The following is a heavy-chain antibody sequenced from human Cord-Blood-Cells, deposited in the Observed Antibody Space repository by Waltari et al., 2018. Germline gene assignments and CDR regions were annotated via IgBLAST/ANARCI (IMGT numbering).Heavy chain of an antibody. J-gene: IGHJ4*02. CDR3: ASDSSWYLGLDY. CDR1: GYTFTSYY. D-gene: IGHD6-13*01. Sequence: QVQLVQSGAEVKKPGASVKVSCKASGYTFTSYYMHWVRQAPGQGLEWMGIIHPMCGSTSYAQKFQGRVTMTRDTATSTVDMELSSLRSEDTAVYYCASDSSWYLGLDYWGQGTLVTVSS. V-gene: IGHV1-46*01. CDR2: IHPMCGST.